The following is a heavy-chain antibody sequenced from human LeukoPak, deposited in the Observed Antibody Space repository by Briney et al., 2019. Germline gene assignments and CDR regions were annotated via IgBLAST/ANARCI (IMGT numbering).Heavy chain of an antibody. CDR1: GYTFTGYY. D-gene: IGHD5-18*01. CDR3: ARATRIQLWSGGVGAFDI. CDR2: INPNSGGT. Sequence: GASVKVSCKASGYTFTGYYMHWVRQAPGQGLEWMGWINPNSGGTNYAQKSQGRVTMTRDTSISTAYMELSRLRSDDTAVYYCARATRIQLWSGGVGAFDIWGQGTMVTVSS. V-gene: IGHV1-2*02. J-gene: IGHJ3*02.